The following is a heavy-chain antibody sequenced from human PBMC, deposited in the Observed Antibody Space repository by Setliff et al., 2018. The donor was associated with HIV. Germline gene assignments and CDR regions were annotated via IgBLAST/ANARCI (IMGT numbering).Heavy chain of an antibody. CDR3: ATDPPGEQWLITPSGYFQN. CDR1: GYTFISYG. CDR2: ISAYSGKT. V-gene: IGHV1-18*01. Sequence: GASVTVSCKASGYTFISYGISWVRQAPGQGLEWMGWISAYSGKTNYAQKFQGRVTMTTDTSTSTAYMELRSLRSDDTAVYYCATDPPGEQWLITPSGYFQNWGQGTLVTVSS. J-gene: IGHJ1*01. D-gene: IGHD6-19*01.